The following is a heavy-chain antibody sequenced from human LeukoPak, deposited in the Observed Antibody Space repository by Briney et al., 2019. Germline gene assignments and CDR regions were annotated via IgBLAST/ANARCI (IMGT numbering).Heavy chain of an antibody. CDR1: GFTFSSYA. D-gene: IGHD2-2*01. CDR2: ISYDGSNK. J-gene: IGHJ4*02. Sequence: TGGSLRLSCAASGFTFSSYAMHWVRQAPGKGLEWVAVISYDGSNKYYADPVKGRFTISRDNSKNTLYLQMNSLRAEDTAVYYCARDEDQLLHLDYWGQGTLVTVSS. V-gene: IGHV3-30*04. CDR3: ARDEDQLLHLDY.